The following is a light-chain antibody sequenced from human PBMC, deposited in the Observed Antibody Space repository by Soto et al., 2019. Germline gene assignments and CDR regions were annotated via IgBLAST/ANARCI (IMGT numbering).Light chain of an antibody. V-gene: IGKV3-20*01. Sequence: EIVLTQSPGTLSLSPGERATLSCRASQSVSSNYFAWYQQKPGQAPRLLIYGASSRATGTPDRFSGSGSGTDFTLTISRLEPEDFAVYYCQQYGSSPSWTFVQGTKVEIK. CDR2: GAS. CDR1: QSVSSNY. J-gene: IGKJ1*01. CDR3: QQYGSSPSWT.